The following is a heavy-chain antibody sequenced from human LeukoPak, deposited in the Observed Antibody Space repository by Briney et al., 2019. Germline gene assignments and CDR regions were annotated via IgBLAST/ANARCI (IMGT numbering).Heavy chain of an antibody. CDR1: GYTFTSYA. D-gene: IGHD2-15*01. CDR2: INTNTGNP. CDR3: ARDPYCSGGSCYNRYFDL. J-gene: IGHJ2*01. Sequence: ASVKVSCKASGYTFTSYAMNWVRQAPGQGLEWMGWINTNTGNPTYAQGFTGRFVFSLDTSVSTAYLQISSLKAEDTAVYYCARDPYCSGGSCYNRYFDLWGRGTLVTVSS. V-gene: IGHV7-4-1*02.